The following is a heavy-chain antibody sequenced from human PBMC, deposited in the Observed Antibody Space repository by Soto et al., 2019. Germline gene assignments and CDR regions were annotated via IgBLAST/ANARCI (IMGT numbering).Heavy chain of an antibody. D-gene: IGHD1-1*01. V-gene: IGHV4-59*01. CDR2: IYYSGST. CDR1: GGSISSYY. J-gene: IGHJ6*02. CDR3: ARTGTDTYYYYYGMDV. Sequence: SETLSLTCTVSGGSISSYYWSWIRQPPGKGLEWIGYIYYSGSTNYNPSLKSRVTISVDTSKNQFSLKLSSVTAADTAVYYCARTGTDTYYYYYGMDVWGQGTTVTVSS.